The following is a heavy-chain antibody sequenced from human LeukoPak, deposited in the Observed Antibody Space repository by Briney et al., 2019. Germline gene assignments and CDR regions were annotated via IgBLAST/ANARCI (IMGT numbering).Heavy chain of an antibody. V-gene: IGHV4-4*02. CDR3: ARLTAFSARFDP. CDR1: GGSISSLNW. CDR2: IYHSGNI. J-gene: IGHJ5*02. D-gene: IGHD2-21*02. Sequence: SGTLSLTCVVSGGSISSLNWWTWVRQPPGKGLEWIGEIYHSGNINSNPSLTSRVTISLDESKNQFSLKLSSVTAADTAVYYCARLTAFSARFDPWGQGTLVTVSS.